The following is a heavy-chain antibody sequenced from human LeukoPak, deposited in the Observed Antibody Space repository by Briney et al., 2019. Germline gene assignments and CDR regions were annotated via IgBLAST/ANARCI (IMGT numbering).Heavy chain of an antibody. J-gene: IGHJ4*02. Sequence: GRSLRLSCAASGFTFSSYAMHWVRQAPGKGLEWVAVISYDGSNKYYADSVKGRFTIPRDNSKNTLYLQMNSLRAEDTAVYYCARDRGYYDSSGTADYGGQGTLDTLSS. CDR2: ISYDGSNK. CDR1: GFTFSSYA. V-gene: IGHV3-30-3*01. CDR3: ARDRGYYDSSGTADY. D-gene: IGHD3-22*01.